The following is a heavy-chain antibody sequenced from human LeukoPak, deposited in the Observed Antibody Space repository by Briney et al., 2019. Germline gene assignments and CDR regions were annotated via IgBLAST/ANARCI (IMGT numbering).Heavy chain of an antibody. CDR2: ISSSSSYI. V-gene: IGHV3-21*01. CDR1: GFTFSSYS. J-gene: IGHJ6*02. CDR3: ARVRWLQSQYYYYGMDV. D-gene: IGHD5-24*01. Sequence: GGSLRLSCAASGFTFSSYSMNWVRQAPGKGLEWVSSISSSSSYIYYADSVKGRFTISRDNAKNSLYLQMNGLRAEDTAVYYCARVRWLQSQYYYYGMDVWGQGTTVTVSS.